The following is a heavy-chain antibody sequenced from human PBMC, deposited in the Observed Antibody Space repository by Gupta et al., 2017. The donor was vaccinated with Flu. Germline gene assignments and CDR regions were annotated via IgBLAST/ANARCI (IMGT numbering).Heavy chain of an antibody. Sequence: QVQLVQSGAEVQKPGASVKVSCKASGYTFTGYYMHWVRQAPGQGFEWMGWINPNSGGTNYAQKFQGWVTMTRDTSISTAYMELSRLRSDDTAVYYCARAAYYDILTGPNTFDPWGQGTLVTVSS. CDR3: ARAAYYDILTGPNTFDP. J-gene: IGHJ5*02. D-gene: IGHD3-9*01. V-gene: IGHV1-2*04. CDR1: GYTFTGYY. CDR2: INPNSGGT.